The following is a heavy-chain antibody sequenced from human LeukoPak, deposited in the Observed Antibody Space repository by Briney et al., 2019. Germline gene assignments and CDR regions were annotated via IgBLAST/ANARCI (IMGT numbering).Heavy chain of an antibody. J-gene: IGHJ4*02. CDR2: ISSSSTTI. CDR1: GFTFSSYS. CDR3: ARGPYKDFSSGYSDY. V-gene: IGHV3-48*01. Sequence: GWSLRLSCSASGFTFSSYSMNWVRQAPGKGLEWVSYISSSSTTIYYADSVKGRFTISRDNAKNSLYLQMNSLRVADTAVYYCARGPYKDFSSGYSDYWGQGTLVTVSS. D-gene: IGHD3-3*01.